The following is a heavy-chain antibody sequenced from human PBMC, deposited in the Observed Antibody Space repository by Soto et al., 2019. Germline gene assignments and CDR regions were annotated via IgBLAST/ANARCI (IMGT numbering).Heavy chain of an antibody. Sequence: VQLVESGGGLVKPGGSLRLSCTASESTFTTYRMNWVRQAPGKGLEWVSSISSSSSYIYYADSVKGRFTVSRDNAKNSLYLQMNSLRAVDTAVYHTARDPNDRSRLNRFDPWGQGTLATVSS. D-gene: IGHD3-22*01. CDR3: ARDPNDRSRLNRFDP. J-gene: IGHJ5*02. V-gene: IGHV3-21*02. CDR1: ESTFTTYR. CDR2: ISSSSSYI.